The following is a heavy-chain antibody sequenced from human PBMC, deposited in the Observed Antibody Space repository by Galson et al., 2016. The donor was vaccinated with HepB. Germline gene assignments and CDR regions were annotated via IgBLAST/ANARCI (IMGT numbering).Heavy chain of an antibody. CDR1: GFTFSSYS. V-gene: IGHV3-48*02. J-gene: IGHJ4*02. Sequence: SLRLSCAASGFTFSSYSMNWVRQAPGKGLEWISNISSSSSNIYYADSVKGRFTISRDNAKNSLYLQMNSLRDDDTAVYYCARDLWGSSGWYLGYWGQGTLVTVSS. CDR2: ISSSSSNI. D-gene: IGHD6-19*01. CDR3: ARDLWGSSGWYLGY.